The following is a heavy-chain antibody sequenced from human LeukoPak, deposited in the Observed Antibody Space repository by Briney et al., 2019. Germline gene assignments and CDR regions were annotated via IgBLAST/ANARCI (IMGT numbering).Heavy chain of an antibody. CDR1: GYTFTSYY. CDR3: ARDGNGFDP. CDR2: INPSGGST. Sequence: ASVKVSCKASGYTFTSYYMHWVRQAPGQGLEWMGIINPSGGSTSYAQKFQGGVTMTRDMPTSTVYMELSSLRSDDTAVYYCARDGNGFDPWGQGTLVTVSS. J-gene: IGHJ5*02. V-gene: IGHV1-46*01.